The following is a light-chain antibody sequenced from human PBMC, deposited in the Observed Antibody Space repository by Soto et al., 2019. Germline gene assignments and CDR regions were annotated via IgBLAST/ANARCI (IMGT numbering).Light chain of an antibody. CDR2: DVS. J-gene: IGLJ2*01. Sequence: QPVLTQPASVSGSPGQSITISCTGTSSDVGGYNYVSWYQQHPGKAPKLMIYDVSNRPSGVSNRFPGSKSGNTASLTISGLQAEDEADYYCSSYTSSSTLVVFGGGTKLTVL. V-gene: IGLV2-14*01. CDR3: SSYTSSSTLVV. CDR1: SSDVGGYNY.